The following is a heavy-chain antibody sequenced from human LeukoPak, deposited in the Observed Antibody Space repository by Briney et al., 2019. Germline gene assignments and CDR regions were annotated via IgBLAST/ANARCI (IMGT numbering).Heavy chain of an antibody. V-gene: IGHV1-2*02. J-gene: IGHJ4*02. Sequence: VASVKVSCKASGYTFTGYYMHWVRQAPGQGLEGMGWINPNSGGTNYAQKFQGRVTMTRDTSISTAYMELSRLRSDDTAVYYCARDYDDILTGSYYFDYWGQGTLVTVSS. D-gene: IGHD3-9*01. CDR3: ARDYDDILTGSYYFDY. CDR2: INPNSGGT. CDR1: GYTFTGYY.